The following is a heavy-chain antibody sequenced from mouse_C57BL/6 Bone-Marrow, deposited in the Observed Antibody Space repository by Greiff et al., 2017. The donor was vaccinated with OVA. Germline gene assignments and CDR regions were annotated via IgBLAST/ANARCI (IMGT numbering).Heavy chain of an antibody. CDR3: ARDWDEEYFDV. CDR2: IYPRSGNT. CDR1: GYTFTSYG. Sequence: VMLVESGAELARPGASVKLSCKASGYTFTSYGISWVKQRTGQGLEWIGEIYPRSGNTYYNEKFKGKATLTADKSSSTAYMELRSLTSEDSAVYFCARDWDEEYFDVWGTGTTVTVSS. J-gene: IGHJ1*03. V-gene: IGHV1-81*01. D-gene: IGHD4-1*01.